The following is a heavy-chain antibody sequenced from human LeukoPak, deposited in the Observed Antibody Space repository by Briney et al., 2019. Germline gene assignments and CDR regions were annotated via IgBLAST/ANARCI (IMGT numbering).Heavy chain of an antibody. CDR2: ISSGSTI. Sequence: GGSLRLSCAASGFTFSSYEMNWVRQAPGKGLEWVSYISSGSTIYDADSAKGRFTISRDNAKNSLYLQMNSLRAEDTAVYYCAREGIAVAGAPFDYWGQGTLVTVSS. D-gene: IGHD6-19*01. J-gene: IGHJ4*02. CDR3: AREGIAVAGAPFDY. V-gene: IGHV3-48*03. CDR1: GFTFSSYE.